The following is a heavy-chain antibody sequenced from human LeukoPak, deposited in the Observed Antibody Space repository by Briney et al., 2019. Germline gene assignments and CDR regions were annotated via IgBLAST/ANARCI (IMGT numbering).Heavy chain of an antibody. Sequence: ASVEVSCKASGYTFTDYYIHWVRQAPGQGLEWMGRINPNSGGTNYAQKFQGRVTMTRDTSISTAYVELSRLRSDDTAVYYCARDQEGFDYWGQGTLVTVSS. V-gene: IGHV1-2*06. CDR2: INPNSGGT. J-gene: IGHJ4*02. CDR1: GYTFTDYY. CDR3: ARDQEGFDY.